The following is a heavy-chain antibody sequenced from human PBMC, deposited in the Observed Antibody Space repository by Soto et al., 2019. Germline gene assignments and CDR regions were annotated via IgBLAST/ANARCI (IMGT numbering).Heavy chain of an antibody. V-gene: IGHV3-9*01. CDR2: ISWNSGSI. D-gene: IGHD6-6*01. J-gene: IGHJ6*02. Sequence: PGGSLRLSCAASGFTFDDYAMHWVRQAPGKXLEWVSGISWNSGSIGYADSVKGRFTISRDNAKNSLYLQMNSLRAEDTALYYCAKSGGYSSSSSYYYYGMDVWGQGSTVTVYS. CDR3: AKSGGYSSSSSYYYYGMDV. CDR1: GFTFDDYA.